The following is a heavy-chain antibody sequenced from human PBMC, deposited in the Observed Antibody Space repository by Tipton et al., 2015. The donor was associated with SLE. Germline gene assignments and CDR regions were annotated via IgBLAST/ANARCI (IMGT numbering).Heavy chain of an antibody. Sequence: SLRLSCAASGFTFSSYSMNWVRQAPGKGLEWVSSISSSSSYIYYADSVKGRFTISRDNAKNTLYLQMNSLRAEDTALYYCAKGSSGSGSYLPFDEWGQGTLVTVSS. V-gene: IGHV3-21*04. J-gene: IGHJ4*02. CDR3: AKGSSGSGSYLPFDE. CDR2: ISSSSSYI. CDR1: GFTFSSYS. D-gene: IGHD3-10*01.